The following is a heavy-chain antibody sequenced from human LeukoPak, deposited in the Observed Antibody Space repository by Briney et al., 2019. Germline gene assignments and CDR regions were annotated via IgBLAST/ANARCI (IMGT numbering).Heavy chain of an antibody. CDR2: IYHSGST. V-gene: IGHV4-4*02. CDR1: GGSISSSNW. J-gene: IGHJ3*02. CDR3: ASRPWGLIRRGGAFDI. Sequence: SGTLSLTCAVSGGSISSSNWWSWVGQPPGKGLEWIGEIYHSGSTNYNPSLKSRVTISVDTSKNQFSLKLSSVTAADTAVYYCASRPWGLIRRGGAFDIWGQGTMVTVSS. D-gene: IGHD3-16*01.